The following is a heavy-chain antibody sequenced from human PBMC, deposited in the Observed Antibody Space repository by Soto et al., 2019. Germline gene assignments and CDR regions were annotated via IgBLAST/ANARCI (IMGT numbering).Heavy chain of an antibody. CDR3: TRRPNDRSGYYYNDYYYGMDV. CDR1: GFIVSDSG. V-gene: IGHV3-73*02. CDR2: IRSQAHSYAT. D-gene: IGHD3-22*01. Sequence: EVQLVESGGGLVQPGGSLKLSCAASGFIVSDSGLHWVRQASGKGLEWVGRIRSQAHSYATLYAEAVKGRFTISRDDSNSTTYLQMNSLKTEDTAVYYCTRRPNDRSGYYYNDYYYGMDVWGQGTTVTVSS. J-gene: IGHJ6*02.